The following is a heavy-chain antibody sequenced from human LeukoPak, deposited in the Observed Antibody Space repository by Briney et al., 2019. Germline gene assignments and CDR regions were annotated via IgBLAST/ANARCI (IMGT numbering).Heavy chain of an antibody. V-gene: IGHV3-21*01. CDR3: AREGYYYDSSGYYYSTSFDY. J-gene: IGHJ4*02. D-gene: IGHD3-22*01. CDR1: GFTFSSYS. Sequence: GGSLRLSCAASGFTFSSYSMNWVRQAPGKGLEWVSSISSSSSYIYYADSVKGRFTISRDNAKNSLYLQMNSLRAEDTAVHYCAREGYYYDSSGYYYSTSFDYWGQGTLVTVSS. CDR2: ISSSSSYI.